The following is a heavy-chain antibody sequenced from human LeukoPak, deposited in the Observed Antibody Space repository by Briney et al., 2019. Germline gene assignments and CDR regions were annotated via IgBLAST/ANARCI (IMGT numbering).Heavy chain of an antibody. CDR3: ARAEPRYSSSWYVRVFDY. D-gene: IGHD6-13*01. Sequence: PGGSLRLSCAASGFTFSDYYMSWIRQAPGKGLEWVSHISGSGSTKIYADSVKGRFTISRDNAKNSLYLQMNSLRAEDTAVYYCARAEPRYSSSWYVRVFDYWGQGTLVTVSS. CDR2: ISGSGSTK. CDR1: GFTFSDYY. J-gene: IGHJ4*02. V-gene: IGHV3-11*04.